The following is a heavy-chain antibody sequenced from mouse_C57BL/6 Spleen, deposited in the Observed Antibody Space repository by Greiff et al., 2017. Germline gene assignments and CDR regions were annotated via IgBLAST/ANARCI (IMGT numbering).Heavy chain of an antibody. V-gene: IGHV1-15*01. CDR2: IDPETGGT. J-gene: IGHJ2*01. CDR3: TRPSITTVVATGY. Sequence: VQLQQSGAELVRPGASVTLSCKASGYTFTDYEMHWVKQTPVHGLEWIGAIDPETGGTAYNQKFKGKAILTADKSTSTAYMELRSLTSEDSAVXYCTRPSITTVVATGYWGQGTTLTVSS. CDR1: GYTFTDYE. D-gene: IGHD1-1*01.